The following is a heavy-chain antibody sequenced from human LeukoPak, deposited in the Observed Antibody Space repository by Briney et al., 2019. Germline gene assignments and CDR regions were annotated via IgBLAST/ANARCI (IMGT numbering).Heavy chain of an antibody. Sequence: SVKVSCKASGYTFTNYDLNWVRQATGQGLEWMGWMNPNSGNTGYAQKFQGRVTMTRNTSISTAYMELSSLRSEDTAVYYCARDYYDSRARSFDLWGQGTLATVSS. J-gene: IGHJ5*02. CDR2: MNPNSGNT. V-gene: IGHV1-8*01. CDR1: GYTFTNYD. CDR3: ARDYYDSRARSFDL. D-gene: IGHD3-22*01.